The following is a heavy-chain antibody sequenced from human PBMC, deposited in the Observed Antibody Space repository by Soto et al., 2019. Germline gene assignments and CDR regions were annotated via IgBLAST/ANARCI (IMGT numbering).Heavy chain of an antibody. J-gene: IGHJ5*02. CDR1: GFTFSTFA. CDR3: AKDPRVSFDP. Sequence: TGGSLRLSCAASGFTFSTFAMSWVRQAPGKGLEWVSAISASGGSTYYADSVKGRFTISRDNSNNTLYLQMNSLRVEDTAVYYCAKDPRVSFDPWGQGTLVTVSS. CDR2: ISASGGST. V-gene: IGHV3-23*01.